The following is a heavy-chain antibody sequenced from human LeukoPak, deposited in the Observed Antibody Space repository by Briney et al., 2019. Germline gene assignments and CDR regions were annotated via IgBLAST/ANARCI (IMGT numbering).Heavy chain of an antibody. CDR1: GGSISSSNNY. J-gene: IGHJ4*02. V-gene: IGHV4-39*01. Sequence: PSETLSLTCTVSGGSISSSNNYWGWVRQPPGKGLECIGSIHYSGTTYYNPSLKSRVTISVDTSKNQFSLKLSSMTAADTAVYYCARHEEEVGYNAKTFDYWGQGTLVTVSS. D-gene: IGHD5-24*01. CDR3: ARHEEEVGYNAKTFDY. CDR2: IHYSGTT.